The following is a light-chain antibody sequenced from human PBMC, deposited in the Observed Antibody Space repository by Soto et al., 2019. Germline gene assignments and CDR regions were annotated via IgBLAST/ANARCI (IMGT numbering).Light chain of an antibody. Sequence: IQMTQSPSSVSASVGDRVTMTCRASQGISSWLVWYQQKPGKAPKLLIYAASSLQSGVPSRFSGSGSGTDFTLTISGVQPEDLATYYCQQANSFPWTFGQGTKVDIK. CDR3: QQANSFPWT. V-gene: IGKV1-12*01. J-gene: IGKJ1*01. CDR2: AAS. CDR1: QGISSW.